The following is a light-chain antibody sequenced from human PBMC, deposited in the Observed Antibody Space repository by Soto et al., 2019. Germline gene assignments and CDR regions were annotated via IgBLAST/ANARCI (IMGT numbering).Light chain of an antibody. J-gene: IGKJ2*01. Sequence: DIQLTQSPSFLSASVGDRVTITCRASQGISTYLAWYLQRPGKAPKLLIYGASTLHSGVPSRFSGSRSGTEFTFTISSLQPEDFGTYYGQQLNSDWYAFGQGTKLEIK. CDR1: QGISTY. CDR3: QQLNSDWYA. CDR2: GAS. V-gene: IGKV1-9*01.